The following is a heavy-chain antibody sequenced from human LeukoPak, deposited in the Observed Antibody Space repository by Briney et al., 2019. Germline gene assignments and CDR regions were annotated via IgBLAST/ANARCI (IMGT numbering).Heavy chain of an antibody. Sequence: ASVKVSCKVSGYTLTELSMHWVRQAPGKGLGWMGGFDPKDGETIYAQKFQGRVTMTGDTSTGTAYMELSRLRSEDTALYYCATLRRTATGDYWGQGTLVTVSP. V-gene: IGHV1-24*01. J-gene: IGHJ4*02. CDR2: FDPKDGET. CDR1: GYTLTELS. D-gene: IGHD5-18*01. CDR3: ATLRRTATGDY.